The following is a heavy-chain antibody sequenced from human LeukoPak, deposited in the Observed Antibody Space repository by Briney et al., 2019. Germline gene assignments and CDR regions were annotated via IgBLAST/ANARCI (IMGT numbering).Heavy chain of an antibody. Sequence: KTSETLSLTCAVYGGSFSGYYWSWIRQPPGKGLEWIGEINHSGSTNYNPSLKSRVTISVDTSKNQFSLKLSSVTAADTAVYYCARRGESGHYDFWSGENWFDPWGQGTLVTVSS. D-gene: IGHD3-3*01. J-gene: IGHJ5*02. CDR3: ARRGESGHYDFWSGENWFDP. CDR2: INHSGST. V-gene: IGHV4-34*01. CDR1: GGSFSGYY.